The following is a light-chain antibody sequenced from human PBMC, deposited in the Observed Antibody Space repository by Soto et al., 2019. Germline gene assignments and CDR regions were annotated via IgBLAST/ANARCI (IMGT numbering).Light chain of an antibody. V-gene: IGLV2-14*01. CDR3: SSYAGSNNLV. CDR2: DVN. CDR1: SSDVGAYNY. Sequence: QSALTQPASVSGSPGQSITISCTGTSSDVGAYNYDSWYQQHPGKVPKLIIYDVNNRPSGVSNRFSGSKSGNTASLTISGLQTEDEADYYCSSYAGSNNLVFGTGTKVTVL. J-gene: IGLJ1*01.